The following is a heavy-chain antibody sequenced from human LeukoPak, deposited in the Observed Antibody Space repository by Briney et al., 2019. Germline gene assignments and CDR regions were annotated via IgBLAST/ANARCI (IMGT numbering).Heavy chain of an antibody. J-gene: IGHJ4*02. CDR2: IKQDGSEK. Sequence: PGGSLRLSCVASGFTFSFYWMGWVRQAPGKGLEWVANIKQDGSEKYYADSARGRFTVSRDNAKNSLYLQMNSLRAEDTAVYYCARDEHQYYSESSGRFDYWGQGTLVTVSS. CDR1: GFTFSFYW. CDR3: ARDEHQYYSESSGRFDY. V-gene: IGHV3-7*04. D-gene: IGHD3-22*01.